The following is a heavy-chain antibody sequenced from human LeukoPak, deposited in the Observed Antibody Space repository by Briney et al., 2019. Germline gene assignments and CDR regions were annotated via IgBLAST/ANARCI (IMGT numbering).Heavy chain of an antibody. CDR2: ISSSSSYI. Sequence: PGGSLRLSCAASGFTFSSYSMNWVRQAPGKGLEWVSSISSSSSYIYYVDSVKGRFTISRDNAKNSLYLQMNSLRAEDTAVYYCAKVGVLAGSKYFDYWGQGTLVTVSS. D-gene: IGHD3-10*01. J-gene: IGHJ4*02. CDR3: AKVGVLAGSKYFDY. V-gene: IGHV3-21*01. CDR1: GFTFSSYS.